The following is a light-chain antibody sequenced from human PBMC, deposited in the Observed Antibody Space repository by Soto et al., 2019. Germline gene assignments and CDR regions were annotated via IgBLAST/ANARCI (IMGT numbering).Light chain of an antibody. J-gene: IGKJ5*01. CDR1: QFLSSY. V-gene: IGKV3-11*01. CDR2: DTS. Sequence: EIVLTQSPGTLSLSPGEGATLSCRASQFLSSYLAWYQQIPGQPPRLLIYDTSNRVTGIPARFSGSRSGTDFTLTISSLEPEDFAVYFCHQRNKFGQGTRLEIK. CDR3: HQRNK.